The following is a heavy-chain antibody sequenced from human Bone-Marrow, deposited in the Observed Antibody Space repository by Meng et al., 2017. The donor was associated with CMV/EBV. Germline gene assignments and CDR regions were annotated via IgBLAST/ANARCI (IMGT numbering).Heavy chain of an antibody. D-gene: IGHD3-16*02. CDR3: ARDDYVWGSYRRYDY. CDR2: INPSGGST. V-gene: IGHV1-46*01. J-gene: IGHJ4*02. CDR1: GYTFTSYY. Sequence: ASVKVSCKASGYTFTSYYMHWVRQAPGQGLEWMGIINPSGGSTSYAQKLQGRVTMTRDTSTSTVYMELSSLRSEDTAVYYCARDDYVWGSYRRYDYWGQGTLVTVSS.